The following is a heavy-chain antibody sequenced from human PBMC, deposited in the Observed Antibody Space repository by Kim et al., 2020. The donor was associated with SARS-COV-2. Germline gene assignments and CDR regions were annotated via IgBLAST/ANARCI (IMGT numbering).Heavy chain of an antibody. CDR3: ARDKNDFSSFDY. Sequence: GGSLRLSCTASGFTFSTFSINWVRRAPGKGLEWVSSISSSSGYIYYADSVKGRFTISRDKAKNSLYLQMSSLRAEDTAVYYCARDKNDFSSFDYWGQGTLVTVSS. CDR1: GFTFSTFS. D-gene: IGHD4-4*01. CDR2: ISSSSGYI. V-gene: IGHV3-21*01. J-gene: IGHJ4*02.